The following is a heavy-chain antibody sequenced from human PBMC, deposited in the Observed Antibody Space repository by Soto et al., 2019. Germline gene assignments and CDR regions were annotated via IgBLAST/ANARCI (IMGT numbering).Heavy chain of an antibody. CDR2: INHSGST. Sequence: SETLSLTCAVYGESFSGYYWNWIRQPPGKGLEWIGEINHSGSTNYNPSLKSRVTISVDTSKNQFSLTLSSVTAADTAVYYGARGRLFFGYRYGRYRAPFEYWDQGPLVT. J-gene: IGHJ4*02. CDR1: GESFSGYY. V-gene: IGHV4-34*01. D-gene: IGHD5-18*01. CDR3: ARGRLFFGYRYGRYRAPFEY.